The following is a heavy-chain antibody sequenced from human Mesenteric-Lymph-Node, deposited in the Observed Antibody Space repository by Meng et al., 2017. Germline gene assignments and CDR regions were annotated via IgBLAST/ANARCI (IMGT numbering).Heavy chain of an antibody. CDR2: ISGSSDRT. D-gene: IGHD6-13*01. CDR1: GFTFSNYA. Sequence: GESLKISCAASGFTFSNYAMNWVRQAPGRGLEWVSGISGSSDRTSYADSVKGRFTISRDNSKNTVYLQMSSLRAEDTAVYYCARDTSYISSSSWYSYYYYGMDVWGQGTTVTVSS. J-gene: IGHJ6*02. CDR3: ARDTSYISSSSWYSYYYYGMDV. V-gene: IGHV3-23*01.